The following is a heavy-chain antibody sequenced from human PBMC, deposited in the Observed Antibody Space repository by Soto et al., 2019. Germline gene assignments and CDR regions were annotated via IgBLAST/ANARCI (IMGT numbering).Heavy chain of an antibody. CDR1: GGSISSGGNS. CDR3: ARAGGLGAVAVDY. J-gene: IGHJ4*02. V-gene: IGHV4-30-2*01. D-gene: IGHD6-19*01. Sequence: QLQLQESGSGLVKPSQTLSLTCAVSGGSISSGGNSWSWIRQPPGKGLEWIGYIYHSGRTYYNPSLKSRVTISVDRSKNQFSLKLSSVTAADTAVYYCARAGGLGAVAVDYWGQGTLVTVSS. CDR2: IYHSGRT.